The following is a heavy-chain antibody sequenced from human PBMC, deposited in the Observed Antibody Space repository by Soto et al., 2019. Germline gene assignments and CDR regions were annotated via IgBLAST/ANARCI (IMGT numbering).Heavy chain of an antibody. CDR3: AREGLVGATNPVFDY. CDR2: ISSSSSYI. Sequence: PGGSLRLSCAASGFTFSSYSMNWVRQAPGKGLEWVSSISSSSSYIYYADSVKGRFTISRDNSKNTLYLQMNSLRAEDTAVYYCAREGLVGATNPVFDYWGQGTLVTVSS. J-gene: IGHJ4*02. V-gene: IGHV3-21*01. D-gene: IGHD1-26*01. CDR1: GFTFSSYS.